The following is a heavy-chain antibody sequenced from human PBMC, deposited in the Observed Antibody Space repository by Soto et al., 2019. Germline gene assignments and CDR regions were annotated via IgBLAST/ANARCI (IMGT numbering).Heavy chain of an antibody. CDR3: ARDYQMARWGIVATMGPYYFDY. Sequence: EVQLVESGGGLVKPGGSLRLSCAASGFTFSSYSMNWVRQAPGKGLEWVSSISSSSSYIYYADSVKGRFTISRDNAKNSLYLQMNSLRAEDTAVYYCARDYQMARWGIVATMGPYYFDYWGQGTLVTVSS. CDR1: GFTFSSYS. V-gene: IGHV3-21*01. J-gene: IGHJ4*02. D-gene: IGHD5-12*01. CDR2: ISSSSSYI.